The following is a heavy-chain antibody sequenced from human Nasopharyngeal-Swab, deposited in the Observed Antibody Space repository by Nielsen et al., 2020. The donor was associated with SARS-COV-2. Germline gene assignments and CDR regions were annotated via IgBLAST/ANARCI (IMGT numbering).Heavy chain of an antibody. V-gene: IGHV3-21*01. J-gene: IGHJ4*02. Sequence: GGSLRLSCAASGFTFSSYSMNWVRQAPGKGLEWVSSTSSSSSYIYYADSVKGRFTISRDNAKNSLYLQMNSLRAEDTAVYYCARFTPNYYDSSGPVGYWGQGTLVTVSS. CDR2: TSSSSSYI. CDR3: ARFTPNYYDSSGPVGY. D-gene: IGHD3-22*01. CDR1: GFTFSSYS.